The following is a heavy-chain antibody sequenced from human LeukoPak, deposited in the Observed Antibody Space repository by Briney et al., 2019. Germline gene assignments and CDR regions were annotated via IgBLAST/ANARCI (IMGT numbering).Heavy chain of an antibody. J-gene: IGHJ4*02. Sequence: ASVKVSCKASGYTVTSYGISWVRQAPGQGLEWMGWISAYNGNTNYAQKLQGRVTMTTDTSTSTAYMELRSLRSDDTAVYYSARDCSSTSCYAGIDYWGQGTLVTVSS. CDR1: GYTVTSYG. CDR2: ISAYNGNT. CDR3: ARDCSSTSCYAGIDY. V-gene: IGHV1-18*01. D-gene: IGHD2-2*01.